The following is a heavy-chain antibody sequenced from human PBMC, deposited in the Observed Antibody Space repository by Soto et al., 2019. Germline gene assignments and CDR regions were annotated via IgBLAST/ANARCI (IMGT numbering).Heavy chain of an antibody. CDR2: IYYSGTT. CDR1: GGSISSGDYY. Sequence: PSETLSLTCTVSGGSISSGDYYWSWIRQPPGKGLEWIGYIYYSGTTYYNPSLKSRVTISVDTSKNQFSLKLSSVTAADTAVYYCARESITIFGVVIIDYGMDVWGQGTTVTVSS. J-gene: IGHJ6*02. V-gene: IGHV4-30-4*01. D-gene: IGHD3-3*01. CDR3: ARESITIFGVVIIDYGMDV.